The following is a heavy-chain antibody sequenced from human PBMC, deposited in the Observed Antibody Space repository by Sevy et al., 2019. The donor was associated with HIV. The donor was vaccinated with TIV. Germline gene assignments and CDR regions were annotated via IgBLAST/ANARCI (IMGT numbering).Heavy chain of an antibody. D-gene: IGHD1-1*01. J-gene: IGHJ4*02. CDR1: GFTLSNYD. Sequence: GGSLRLSCAASGFTLSNYDMHWVRHSTGKGLEWVSAIGTAGNTFYADSVRGRFTIFRKDSKSSLYLQMNSLRAGDTAVYYCAIVTWNDRTFDFWGQGTLVTVSS. V-gene: IGHV3-13*01. CDR3: AIVTWNDRTFDF. CDR2: IGTAGNT.